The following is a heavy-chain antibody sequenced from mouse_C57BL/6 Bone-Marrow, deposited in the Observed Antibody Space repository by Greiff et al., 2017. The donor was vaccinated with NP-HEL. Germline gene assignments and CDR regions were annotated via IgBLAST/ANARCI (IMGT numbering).Heavy chain of an antibody. Sequence: VQLQQSGPELVKPGASVKISCKASGYAFSSSWMNWVKQRPGKGLEWIGRIYPGDGDTNYNGKFKGKATLTADKSSSTAYMQLSSLTSEDSAVYFCARYDTTGVWGTGTTVTVSS. CDR1: GYAFSSSW. D-gene: IGHD1-1*01. V-gene: IGHV1-82*01. CDR3: ARYDTTGV. J-gene: IGHJ1*03. CDR2: IYPGDGDT.